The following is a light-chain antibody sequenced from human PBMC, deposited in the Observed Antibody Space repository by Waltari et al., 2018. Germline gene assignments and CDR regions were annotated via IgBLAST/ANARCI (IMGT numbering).Light chain of an antibody. CDR1: SSNIGLNS. CDR2: KNN. CDR3: AARDDSLNWV. J-gene: IGLJ3*02. V-gene: IGLV1-47*01. Sequence: QFVLTQSPSASGTPGQRVTISCSGSSSNIGLNSIYWYQQLPGAPPKLLISKNNKRSSWVPDRFSASKSGTSSSLAISGLRSEDEADYFCAARDDSLNWVFGGGTKLTGL.